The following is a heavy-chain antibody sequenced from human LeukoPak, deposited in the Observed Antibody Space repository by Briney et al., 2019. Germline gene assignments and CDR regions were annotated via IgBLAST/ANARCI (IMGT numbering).Heavy chain of an antibody. CDR1: GFTFSSYA. D-gene: IGHD4-17*01. CDR3: ARGGSDYGPFDY. Sequence: GRSLRVSCAASGFTFSSYAMHWVRQAPGKGLKWVAVISYDGSNKYYADSVKGRFTISRDNSKNTLYLQMNSLRAEDTAVYYCARGGSDYGPFDYWGQGTLVTVSS. CDR2: ISYDGSNK. V-gene: IGHV3-30-3*01. J-gene: IGHJ4*02.